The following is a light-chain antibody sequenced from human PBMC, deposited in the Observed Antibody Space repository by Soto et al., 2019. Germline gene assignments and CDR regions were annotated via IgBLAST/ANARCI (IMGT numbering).Light chain of an antibody. Sequence: DIQMTQSPPSLSAYVGDRVTITCQASQDISNYLNWFQQKPGRAPKLLIYDASSLETGVPSRFSGSGSGTDFTLTISSLQPEDIATYYCQQYDNVVFTFGPGTKVDFK. CDR2: DAS. CDR3: QQYDNVVFT. V-gene: IGKV1-33*01. CDR1: QDISNY. J-gene: IGKJ3*01.